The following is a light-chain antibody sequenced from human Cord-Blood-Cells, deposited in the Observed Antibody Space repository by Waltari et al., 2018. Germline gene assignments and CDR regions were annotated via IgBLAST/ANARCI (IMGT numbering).Light chain of an antibody. CDR2: AAS. CDR3: QQSYSTLRT. V-gene: IGKV1-39*01. Sequence: DIQMTQSPSSLPASVGARVTITCRASQSFSSYLNWYQQKPGKAPKLLIYAASSLQSGVPSRFSGSGSGTDFTLTISSLQPEDFATYYCQQSYSTLRTFGQGTKVEIK. CDR1: QSFSSY. J-gene: IGKJ1*01.